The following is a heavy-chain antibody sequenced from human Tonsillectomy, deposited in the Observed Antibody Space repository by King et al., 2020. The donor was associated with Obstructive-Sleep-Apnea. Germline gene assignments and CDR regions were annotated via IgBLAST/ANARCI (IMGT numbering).Heavy chain of an antibody. V-gene: IGHV4-59*01. Sequence: VQLQESGPGLVKPSETLSLTCTVSGGSINTYYWSWIRQPPGKGLEWMGYIFHSGRTNNNPSLKSRVTISVDTSKIQFSLELTSVTAADTAVYYCTRSGGSGSYYYGMDVWGQGTTVTVSS. CDR2: IFHSGRT. J-gene: IGHJ6*02. D-gene: IGHD3-10*01. CDR3: TRSGGSGSYYYGMDV. CDR1: GGSINTYY.